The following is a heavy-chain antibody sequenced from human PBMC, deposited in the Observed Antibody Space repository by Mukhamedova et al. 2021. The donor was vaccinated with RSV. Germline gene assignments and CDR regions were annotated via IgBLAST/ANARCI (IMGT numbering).Heavy chain of an antibody. Sequence: GLQWVALISSDGSKKYYSDSVTGRFTISRDNSKDMSFLQIDTLRPDDTATYFCARDQLSDGDYRGWFQHGGQGTLVTASS. CDR3: ARDQLSDGDYRGWFQH. J-gene: IGHJ1*01. D-gene: IGHD4/OR15-4a*01. V-gene: IGHV3-30*03. CDR2: ISSDGSKK.